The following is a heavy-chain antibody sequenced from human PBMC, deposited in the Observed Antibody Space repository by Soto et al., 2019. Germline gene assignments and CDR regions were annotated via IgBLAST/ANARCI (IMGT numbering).Heavy chain of an antibody. D-gene: IGHD1-26*01. V-gene: IGHV3-23*01. CDR1: GFTFSSYA. J-gene: IGHJ4*02. Sequence: GGSLRLSCAASGFTFSSYAMSWVRQAPGKGLEWVSAISGSGGSTYYADSVKGRFTISRDNSKNTLYLQMNSLRAEDTAVYYCAKVPGRGWELRAFDYWGQGTLVTVSS. CDR3: AKVPGRGWELRAFDY. CDR2: ISGSGGST.